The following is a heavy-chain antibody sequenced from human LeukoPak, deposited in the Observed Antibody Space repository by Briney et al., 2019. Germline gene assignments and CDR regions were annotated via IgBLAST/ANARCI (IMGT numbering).Heavy chain of an antibody. CDR1: GYSISSGYY. V-gene: IGHV4-38-2*02. D-gene: IGHD2/OR15-2a*01. CDR3: ARDSMAP. CDR2: IYHSGST. J-gene: IGHJ5*02. Sequence: SETLSLTCTVSGYSISSGYYWGWIRQPPGKGLEWIGSIYHSGSTYYNPSLKSRVIISVDTSNNQFSLKLSSVTAADTAVYYCARDSMAPWGQGTLVTVSS.